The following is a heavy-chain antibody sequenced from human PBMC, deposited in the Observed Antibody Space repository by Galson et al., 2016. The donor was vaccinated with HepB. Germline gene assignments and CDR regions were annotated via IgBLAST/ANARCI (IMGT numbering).Heavy chain of an antibody. Sequence: SLRLSCAASGFTFTSCWMSWARQPPGKGLEWVANIKQDGSEKNYVDSVKGRFTISRDNAKNSLYLQMNSLRAEDTAVYYCVREGGRGGGSPWGQGALVTVSS. J-gene: IGHJ5*02. D-gene: IGHD3-16*01. CDR3: VREGGRGGGSP. CDR2: IKQDGSEK. CDR1: GFTFTSCW. V-gene: IGHV3-7*03.